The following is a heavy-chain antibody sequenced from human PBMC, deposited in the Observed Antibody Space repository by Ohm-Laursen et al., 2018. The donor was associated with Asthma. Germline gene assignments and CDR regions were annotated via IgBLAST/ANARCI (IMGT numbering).Heavy chain of an antibody. J-gene: IGHJ5*02. D-gene: IGHD4-11*01. V-gene: IGHV1-18*01. Sequence: ASVKVSCKASGYTFTSYGISWVRQAPGQGLEWMGWISAYNGNTNYAQKLQGRVTMTTDSSTRTACMELRSLRSDDTAVYYCARGENDYSNPRWFDPWGQGTLVTVSS. CDR2: ISAYNGNT. CDR3: ARGENDYSNPRWFDP. CDR1: GYTFTSYG.